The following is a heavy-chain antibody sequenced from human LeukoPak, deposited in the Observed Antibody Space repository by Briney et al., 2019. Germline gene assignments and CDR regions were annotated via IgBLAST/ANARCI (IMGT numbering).Heavy chain of an antibody. CDR1: GFTFSNYA. J-gene: IGHJ4*02. Sequence: GGSLRLSCAASGFTFSNYAMHWVRQAPGKGLEYVSAITTNGGSTFYADSVKGRFTISRDNSKNTLPLQMGSLRDDDMAVYYCAREGPRGYSHGYGNYYFDYWGQGTLVTVSS. CDR2: ITTNGGST. D-gene: IGHD5-18*01. CDR3: AREGPRGYSHGYGNYYFDY. V-gene: IGHV3-64*02.